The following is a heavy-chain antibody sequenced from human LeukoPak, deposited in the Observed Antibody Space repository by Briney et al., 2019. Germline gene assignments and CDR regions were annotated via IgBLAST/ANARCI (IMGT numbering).Heavy chain of an antibody. CDR3: ARGKGLRYFDWLRY. Sequence: PLETLSLTCAVYGGSFSGYYWSWIRQPPRTGMEWTGEINHSVCTNYNLSLKSRVTLSVDTSKNQFALRLSSVAAADTAVYYCARGKGLRYFDWLRYWGQGTLVTVSS. CDR2: INHSVCT. J-gene: IGHJ4*02. V-gene: IGHV4-34*01. D-gene: IGHD3-9*01. CDR1: GGSFSGYY.